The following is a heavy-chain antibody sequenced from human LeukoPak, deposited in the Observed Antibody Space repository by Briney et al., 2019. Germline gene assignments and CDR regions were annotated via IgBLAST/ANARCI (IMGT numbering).Heavy chain of an antibody. Sequence: GGSLRLSCAASGFTFSSNWMSWVRQAPGKGLEWVANIKQDGSEKYYVDSVKGRFTISRDNAKKSLYLQMNSLRVEDTAVYYCARRHGYGFYFEDWGQGTLVTVSS. J-gene: IGHJ4*02. CDR3: ARRHGYGFYFED. CDR2: IKQDGSEK. D-gene: IGHD5-18*01. CDR1: GFTFSSNW. V-gene: IGHV3-7*01.